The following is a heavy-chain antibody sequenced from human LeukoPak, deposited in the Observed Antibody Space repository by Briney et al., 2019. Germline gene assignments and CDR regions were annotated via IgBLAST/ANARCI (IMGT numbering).Heavy chain of an antibody. D-gene: IGHD3-10*01. J-gene: IGHJ3*02. CDR3: ARVGYGSGSYYNNAFDI. CDR1: GGSFSGYY. Sequence: SETLSLTCAVYGGSFSGYYWSWIRQPPGKGLEWIGEINHSGSTNYNPSLKSRVTISVDTSKNRFSLKLSSVTAADTAVYYCARVGYGSGSYYNNAFDIWGQGTMVTVSS. CDR2: INHSGST. V-gene: IGHV4-34*01.